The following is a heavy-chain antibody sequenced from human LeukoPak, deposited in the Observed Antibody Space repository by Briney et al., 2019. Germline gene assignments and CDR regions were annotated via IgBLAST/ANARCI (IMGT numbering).Heavy chain of an antibody. CDR3: ARGRGTMMD. D-gene: IGHD3-22*01. CDR2: INHSGST. Sequence: SETLSLTCAVYGGSFSGYYWSWIRQPPGKGLEWIGEINHSGSTNYNPSLKSRVTISVDTSKNQFSLKLSSVTAADTAVYYCARGRGTMMDWGQGTLVTVSS. CDR1: GGSFSGYY. J-gene: IGHJ4*02. V-gene: IGHV4-34*01.